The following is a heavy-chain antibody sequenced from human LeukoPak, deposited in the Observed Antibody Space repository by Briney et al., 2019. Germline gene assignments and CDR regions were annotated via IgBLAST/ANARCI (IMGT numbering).Heavy chain of an antibody. CDR1: GFTFSSYW. J-gene: IGHJ3*02. V-gene: IGHV3-7*01. CDR3: ARDGRVGATKAFDI. CDR2: INEDGSGK. Sequence: GGFLRLSCAASGFTFSSYWMSWVRQAPGKGLEWVGNINEDGSGKSYVDSVKGRFTISRDNAKNSLYLQMNSLRAEDTAVYYCARDGRVGATKAFDIWGQGTMVTVSS. D-gene: IGHD2-15*01.